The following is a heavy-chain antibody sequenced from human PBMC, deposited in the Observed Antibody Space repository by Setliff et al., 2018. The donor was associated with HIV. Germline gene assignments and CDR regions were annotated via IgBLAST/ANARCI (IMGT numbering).Heavy chain of an antibody. J-gene: IGHJ6*03. D-gene: IGHD3-9*01. CDR2: LNSDGRST. Sequence: LRLSCAASGFTFSSYSMYWVRQAPGKGLMWVSRLNSDGRSTTYADSVKGRFTISRDNARNTVFLQMNSLRAEDSAVYYCARGDQTGYYTTYYYYMDVWGRGTTVTVSS. CDR3: ARGDQTGYYTTYYYYMDV. CDR1: GFTFSSYS. V-gene: IGHV3-74*01.